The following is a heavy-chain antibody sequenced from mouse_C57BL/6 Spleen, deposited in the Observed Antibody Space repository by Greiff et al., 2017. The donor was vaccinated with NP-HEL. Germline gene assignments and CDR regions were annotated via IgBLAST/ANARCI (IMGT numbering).Heavy chain of an antibody. CDR2: IYPGSGST. V-gene: IGHV1-55*01. Sequence: QVQLKESGAELVKPGASVKMSCKASGYTFTSYWITWVKQRPGQGLEWIGDIYPGSGSTNYNEKFKSKATLTVDTSSSTAYMQLSSLTSEDSADYYCGRRLPHDWGQGTTLTVSS. CDR3: GRRLPHD. CDR1: GYTFTSYW. D-gene: IGHD6-1*01. J-gene: IGHJ2*01.